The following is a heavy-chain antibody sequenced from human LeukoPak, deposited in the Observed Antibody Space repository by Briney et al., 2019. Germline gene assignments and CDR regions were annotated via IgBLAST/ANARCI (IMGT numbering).Heavy chain of an antibody. CDR2: IYYSGST. D-gene: IGHD3-10*01. J-gene: IGHJ6*03. Sequence: SETLSLTCTVSGGSISSSSYYWGWIRQPPGKGLEWIGSIYYSGSTYYNPSLKSRVTISVDTSKNQFSLKLSSVTAADTAVYYCARDDGSGSYYYMDVWGKGTTVTVSS. CDR3: ARDDGSGSYYYMDV. V-gene: IGHV4-39*02. CDR1: GGSISSSSYY.